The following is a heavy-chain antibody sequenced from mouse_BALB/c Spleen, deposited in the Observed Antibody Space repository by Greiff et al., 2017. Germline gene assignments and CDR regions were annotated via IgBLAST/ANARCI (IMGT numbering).Heavy chain of an antibody. Sequence: VQPQQPGAELVKPGASVKLFRKASGYTFTSYWMHWVKQRPGQGPEWIGEIDPSDSYTNYNQKFKGKATLTVDKSSSTAYMQLSSLTSEDSAVYYCLYYYGSSSAWFAYWGQGTLVTVSA. CDR3: LYYYGSSSAWFAY. CDR1: GYTFTSYW. CDR2: IDPSDSYT. V-gene: IGHV1-69*02. D-gene: IGHD1-1*01. J-gene: IGHJ3*01.